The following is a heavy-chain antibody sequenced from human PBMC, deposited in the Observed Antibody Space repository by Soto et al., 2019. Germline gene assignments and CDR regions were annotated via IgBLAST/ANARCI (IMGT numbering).Heavy chain of an antibody. D-gene: IGHD3-16*01. CDR1: GYSFTDYW. CDR3: AAYTASSGRHFGY. J-gene: IGHJ4*02. Sequence: GESLKISCQGSGYSFTDYWTGWVRQVPGEGLEWLAMIYPGDSDTRYSPSFQGQVTISADRSITTAYLQWGSLKASDTAMYYCAAYTASSGRHFGYWGQGTLVTSPQ. V-gene: IGHV5-51*01. CDR2: IYPGDSDT.